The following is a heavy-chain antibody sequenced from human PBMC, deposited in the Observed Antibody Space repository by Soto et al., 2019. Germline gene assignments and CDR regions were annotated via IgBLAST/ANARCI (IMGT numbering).Heavy chain of an antibody. D-gene: IGHD3-10*01. Sequence: PSETLSLTCTVSGVSIISYYWSWILQPPWKGLEWIGYIYYSGSTNYNPSLKSRVTISVDTSKNQFSLKLNSMTAADTAVYYCARHKYGYGSTYLDDWGQGTLGTVSS. CDR3: ARHKYGYGSTYLDD. V-gene: IGHV4-59*08. CDR2: IYYSGST. J-gene: IGHJ4*02. CDR1: GVSIISYY.